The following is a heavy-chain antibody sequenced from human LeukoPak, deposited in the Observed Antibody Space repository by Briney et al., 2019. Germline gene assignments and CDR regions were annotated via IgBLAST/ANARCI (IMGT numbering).Heavy chain of an antibody. Sequence: GGSLRLSCAASGFTFSSYGMHWVRQAPGKGLEWVSAIWCDRSNKYYADSVKGRFSISRDNSKNSLYLQMNSLRPDDTAVSYCAGVGFGELAGDCYYYGMDVWRRGSTVIVS. V-gene: IGHV3-33*08. CDR3: AGVGFGELAGDCYYYGMDV. D-gene: IGHD3-10*01. CDR1: GFTFSSYG. J-gene: IGHJ6*04. CDR2: IWCDRSNK.